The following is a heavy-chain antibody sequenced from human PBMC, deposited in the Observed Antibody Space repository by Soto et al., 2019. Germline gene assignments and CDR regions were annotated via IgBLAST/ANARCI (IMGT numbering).Heavy chain of an antibody. CDR3: ARGPGDCSSTCKYGYFDY. D-gene: IGHD2-2*01. Sequence: SVKVSCNSSGGTFSSSAISGVRHAPGQELEWLGGIIHLFGTANYAQKFQGRVKITADQSTSTAYMELNSLRSEDTAVYYCARGPGDCSSTCKYGYFDYWGQGTLVTVSS. CDR2: IIHLFGTA. V-gene: IGHV1-69*13. J-gene: IGHJ4*02. CDR1: GGTFSSSA.